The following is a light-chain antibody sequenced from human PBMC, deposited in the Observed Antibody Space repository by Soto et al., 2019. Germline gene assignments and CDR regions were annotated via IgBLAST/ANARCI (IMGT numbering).Light chain of an antibody. V-gene: IGKV3-15*01. CDR1: QSVSSN. Sequence: EIVMTQSPGTLSVSPGERATLSCRASQSVSSNLAWYQLKPGQAPRLLIYGASTRATGIPARFSGSGSGTEFTLTISSLQSEDFAVYYRQQYNDWPTFGQGTKVDIK. CDR2: GAS. J-gene: IGKJ1*01. CDR3: QQYNDWPT.